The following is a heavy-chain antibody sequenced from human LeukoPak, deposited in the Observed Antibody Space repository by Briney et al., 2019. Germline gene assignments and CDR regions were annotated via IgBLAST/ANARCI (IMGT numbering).Heavy chain of an antibody. CDR1: GYTFTSYC. D-gene: IGHD3-22*01. CDR3: ARTLYYYDSSGYYQYYYYYYMDV. J-gene: IGHJ6*03. V-gene: IGHV1-69*13. CDR2: IIPIFGTA. Sequence: GASVKVSCKASGYTFTSYCMHWVRQAPGQGLEWMGGIIPIFGTANYAQKFQGRVTITADESTSTAYMELSSLRSEDTAVYYCARTLYYYDSSGYYQYYYYYYMDVWGKGTTVTISS.